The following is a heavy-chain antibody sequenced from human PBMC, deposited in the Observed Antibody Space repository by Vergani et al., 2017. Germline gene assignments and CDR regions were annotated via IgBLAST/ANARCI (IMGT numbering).Heavy chain of an antibody. CDR1: GYTFTSYG. V-gene: IGHV1-18*01. J-gene: IGHJ5*02. D-gene: IGHD3-3*01. CDR3: AGGTYYDVWSGYSGHRDWFDP. Sequence: QVQLVQSGAEVKKPGASVKVSFKASGYTFTSYGISWVCQAPGQGLEWMGWISAYNGNTNYAQKLQGRVTMTTDTSTSTADMERRSLRSAATPVYYCAGGTYYDVWSGYSGHRDWFDPWGQGTLVTVSS. CDR2: ISAYNGNT.